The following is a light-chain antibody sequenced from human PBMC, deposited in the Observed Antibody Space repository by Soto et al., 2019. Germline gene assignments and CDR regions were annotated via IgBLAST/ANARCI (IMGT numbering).Light chain of an antibody. CDR2: EVN. CDR3: SSYGGYNNVV. CDR1: SSDVGGYNY. Sequence: QSVLTQPPSASGSPGQSVTISCTGTSSDVGGYNYVSWSQQHPGKAPKLIIHEVNQRPSGVPDRFSGSKSGNTASLTVSGLQAEDEGTYYCSSYGGYNNVVFGTGNKV. V-gene: IGLV2-8*01. J-gene: IGLJ1*01.